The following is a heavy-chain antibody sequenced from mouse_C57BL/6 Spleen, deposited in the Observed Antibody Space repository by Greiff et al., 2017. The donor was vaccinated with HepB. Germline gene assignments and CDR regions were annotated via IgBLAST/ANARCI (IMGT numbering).Heavy chain of an antibody. J-gene: IGHJ4*01. CDR3: ARERDYYGSSDYAMDY. V-gene: IGHV1-26*01. Sequence: VQLKQSGPELVKPGASVKISCKASGYTFTDYYMNWVKQSHGKSLEWIGDINPNNGGTSYNQKFKGKATLTVDKSSSTAYMELRSLTSEDSAVYYCARERDYYGSSDYAMDYWGQGTSVTVSS. D-gene: IGHD1-1*01. CDR1: GYTFTDYY. CDR2: INPNNGGT.